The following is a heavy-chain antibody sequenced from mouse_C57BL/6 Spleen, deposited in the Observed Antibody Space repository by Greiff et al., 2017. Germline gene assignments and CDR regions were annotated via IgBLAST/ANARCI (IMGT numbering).Heavy chain of an antibody. CDR1: GYTFTDYY. CDR2: IYPGSGNT. D-gene: IGHD1-1*01. Sequence: QVQLQQSGAELVRPGASVKLSCKASGYTFTDYYINWVKQRPGQGLEWIARIYPGSGNTYYNEKFKGKATLTAEKSSSTAYMQLSSLTSEDSAVYFCARDTTVVAKGGYFDYWGQGTTLTVSS. CDR3: ARDTTVVAKGGYFDY. J-gene: IGHJ2*01. V-gene: IGHV1-76*01.